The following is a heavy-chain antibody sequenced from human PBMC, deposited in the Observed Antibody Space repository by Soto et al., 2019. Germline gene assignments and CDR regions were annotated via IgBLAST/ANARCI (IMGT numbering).Heavy chain of an antibody. Sequence: GGSLRLSCAASGFTFSSYGMHWVRQAPGKGLEWVAVIWYDGSNKYYADSVKGRFTISRDNSKNTLYLQMNSLRAEDTAVYYCARDPSYGDYVGPFDYWGQGTLVTVSS. V-gene: IGHV3-33*01. D-gene: IGHD4-17*01. CDR1: GFTFSSYG. J-gene: IGHJ4*02. CDR2: IWYDGSNK. CDR3: ARDPSYGDYVGPFDY.